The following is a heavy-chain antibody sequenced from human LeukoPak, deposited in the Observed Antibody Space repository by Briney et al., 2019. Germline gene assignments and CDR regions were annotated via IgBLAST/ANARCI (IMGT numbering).Heavy chain of an antibody. CDR1: GGSISSYY. CDR3: ARDAPLLWFGELRGNYYYYYMDV. Sequence: SETLSLTCTVSGGSISSYYWSWIRQPAGKGLERIGRIYTSGSTNYNPSLKSRVTMSVDTSKNQFSLKLSSVTAADTAVYYCARDAPLLWFGELRGNYYYYYMDVWGKGTTVTVSS. J-gene: IGHJ6*03. D-gene: IGHD3-10*01. CDR2: IYTSGST. V-gene: IGHV4-4*07.